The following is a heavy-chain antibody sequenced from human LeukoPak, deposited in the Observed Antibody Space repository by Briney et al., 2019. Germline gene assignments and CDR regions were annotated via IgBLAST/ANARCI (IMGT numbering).Heavy chain of an antibody. V-gene: IGHV6-1*01. J-gene: IGHJ4*02. D-gene: IGHD1-14*01. CDR2: TYYGSKWSN. CDR1: GDSVSSNGVA. CDR3: TRGRNSAFDY. Sequence: SQTLSLTCVISGDSVSSNGVAWNWVKQSPSRGLEWLGRTYYGSKWSNDYALSVKSRITINPDTSKNQFSLQLNSVTPEDTAVYYCTRGRNSAFDYWGQGTLVTVSS.